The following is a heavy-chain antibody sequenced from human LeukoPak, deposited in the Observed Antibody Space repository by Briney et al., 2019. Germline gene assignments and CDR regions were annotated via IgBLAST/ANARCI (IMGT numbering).Heavy chain of an antibody. CDR3: ATVLRAMGRGDYFDY. CDR1: GYTRTELS. J-gene: IGHJ4*02. CDR2: FDPEDGET. V-gene: IGHV1-24*01. D-gene: IGHD3-10*01. Sequence: ASVKVSCKVSGYTRTELSMHWVRQAPGKGLEWMGGFDPEDGETIYAQKFQGRVTMTEDTSTDTAYMELSSLRSEDTSVYYCATVLRAMGRGDYFDYWGQGTLVTVSS.